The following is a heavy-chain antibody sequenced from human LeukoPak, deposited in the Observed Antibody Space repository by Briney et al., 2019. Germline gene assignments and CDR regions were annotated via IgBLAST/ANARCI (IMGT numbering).Heavy chain of an antibody. CDR2: ISGSGGST. V-gene: IGHV3-23*01. J-gene: IGHJ3*02. Sequence: GGSLRLSCAASGFTFSSYAMSWVRQAPGKGLEWVSAISGSGGSTYYADSVKGRFTISRDNSKNTLYLQMNSLRAEDMALYYCAKGGGYGDYHDAFDIWGQGTMVTVSS. CDR3: AKGGGYGDYHDAFDI. D-gene: IGHD4-17*01. CDR1: GFTFSSYA.